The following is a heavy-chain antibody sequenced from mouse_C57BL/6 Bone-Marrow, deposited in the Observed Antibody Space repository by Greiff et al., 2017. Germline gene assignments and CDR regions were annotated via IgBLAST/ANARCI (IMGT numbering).Heavy chain of an antibody. CDR3: ARYYYSNGYFDY. CDR2: ITPSTGGA. CDR1: GYTFTSYW. V-gene: IGHV1-53*01. J-gene: IGHJ2*01. D-gene: IGHD2-5*01. Sequence: QVQLQQPGTELVKPGASVKLSCKASGYTFTSYWMHWVKQRPGQGLEWIGNITPSTGGANYNEKFKSKATLTVDKSSSKAYMQLSSLTSEDSAVYYCARYYYSNGYFDYWGQGTTLTVSS.